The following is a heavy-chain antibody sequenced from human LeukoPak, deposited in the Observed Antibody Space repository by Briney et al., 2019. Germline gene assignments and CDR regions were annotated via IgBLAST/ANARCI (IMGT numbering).Heavy chain of an antibody. V-gene: IGHV1-3*01. D-gene: IGHD6-13*01. CDR2: INAGNGNT. J-gene: IGHJ4*02. Sequence: WAPVKVSCKASGYTFTSYAMHWVRQAPGQRLEWMGWINAGNGNTKYSQKFQGRVTITRDTSASTAYMELSSLRSEDTAVYYCARDQGSSWPDYWGQGTLVTVSS. CDR1: GYTFTSYA. CDR3: ARDQGSSWPDY.